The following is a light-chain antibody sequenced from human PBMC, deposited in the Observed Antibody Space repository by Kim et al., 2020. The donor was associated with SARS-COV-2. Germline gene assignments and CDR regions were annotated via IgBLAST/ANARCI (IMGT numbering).Light chain of an antibody. V-gene: IGLV3-21*04. Sequence: PGKAARITCGGNNIGSKGVHWYQQKPGQAPVLVIYYDSDRPSGIPERFSGSNSGNAATLTISRVEAGDEADYYCQVWDSSSDHVVFGGGTQLTVL. CDR1: NIGSKG. CDR3: QVWDSSSDHVV. J-gene: IGLJ2*01. CDR2: YDS.